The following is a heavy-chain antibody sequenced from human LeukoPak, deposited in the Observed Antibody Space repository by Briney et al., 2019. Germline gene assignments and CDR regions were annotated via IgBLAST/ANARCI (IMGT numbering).Heavy chain of an antibody. J-gene: IGHJ3*02. CDR2: ISSSSSYI. CDR1: GFTFSSYS. D-gene: IGHD2-2*01. CDR3: ARTGCSSTSCYVVVVPSGAFDI. V-gene: IGHV3-21*01. Sequence: KTGGSLRLSCAASGFTFSSYSMNWVRQAPGKGLEWVSSISSSSSYIYYADSVKGRFTISRDNAKNSLYLQMNSLRAEDTAVYYCARTGCSSTSCYVVVVPSGAFDIWGQGTMVTVSS.